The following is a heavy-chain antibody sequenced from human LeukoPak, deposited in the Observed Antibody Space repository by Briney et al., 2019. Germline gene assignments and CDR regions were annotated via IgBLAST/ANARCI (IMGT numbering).Heavy chain of an antibody. D-gene: IGHD6-13*01. CDR1: GFIFSNYE. CDR3: ARARIAAPPLDY. CDR2: ISDHGKSR. Sequence: GGSLRLSCAASGFIFSNYEMNWVRQTPGKGLEWVSYISDHGKSRNYVDSVKGRFTISRDNAKNSLYLQMNSLRVEDTAIYFCARARIAAPPLDYWGQGTLVTVSS. J-gene: IGHJ4*02. V-gene: IGHV3-48*03.